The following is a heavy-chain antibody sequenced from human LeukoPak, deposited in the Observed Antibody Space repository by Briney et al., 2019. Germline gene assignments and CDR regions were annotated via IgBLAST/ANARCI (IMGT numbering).Heavy chain of an antibody. Sequence: ASVKVSCKASGGTFSSYAISWVRQAPGQGLEWMGRIIPIFGTANYAQKFQGRVTITTDESTSTAYMGLSSLRSEDTAVYYCARGYSSSPNWFDPWGQGTLVTVSS. CDR1: GGTFSSYA. CDR2: IIPIFGTA. CDR3: ARGYSSSPNWFDP. D-gene: IGHD6-13*01. V-gene: IGHV1-69*05. J-gene: IGHJ5*02.